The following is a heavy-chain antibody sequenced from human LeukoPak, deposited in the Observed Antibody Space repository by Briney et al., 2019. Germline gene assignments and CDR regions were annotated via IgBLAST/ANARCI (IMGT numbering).Heavy chain of an antibody. D-gene: IGHD2-15*01. J-gene: IGHJ3*02. CDR1: GFPFSDFS. CDR3: ARGGYHHGFDI. Sequence: GGSLRLSCVASGFPFSDFSMNWVRQAPGKGLEWLSYISSTRHVKYYADSVKGRFTISRDDAKSSLYLQMNSLRADDTAVYYCARGGYHHGFDIWGQGTMVTVS. CDR2: ISSTRHVK. V-gene: IGHV3-48*01.